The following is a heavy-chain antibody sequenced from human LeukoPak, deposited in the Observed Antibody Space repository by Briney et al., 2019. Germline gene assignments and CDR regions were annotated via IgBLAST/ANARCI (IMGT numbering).Heavy chain of an antibody. V-gene: IGHV4-59*01. CDR3: ARARYSYGQGYFDY. J-gene: IGHJ4*02. D-gene: IGHD5-18*01. CDR1: GGSISSYY. CDR2: IYYSGST. Sequence: SETLSLTCTVSGGSISSYYWSWIRQPPGKGLEWIGYIYYSGSTNYNPSLKSRVTISVDTSKNQFSLKLSSVTAADTAVYYCARARYSYGQGYFDYWGQGTLVTVSS.